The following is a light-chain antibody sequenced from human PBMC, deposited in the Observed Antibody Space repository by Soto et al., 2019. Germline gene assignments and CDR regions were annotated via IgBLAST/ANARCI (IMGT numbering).Light chain of an antibody. V-gene: IGKV3-15*01. Sequence: ILMPSTTGTLPLSPGYSATLSLSASQSVSTNLAWYQQIPGQAPRLLIYGASTRATGIPARFSGSGSGTEFTLAISSLQSEDFAVYYCQQYNDWPQTFGLGTKVDIK. CDR3: QQYNDWPQT. CDR2: GAS. CDR1: QSVSTN. J-gene: IGKJ1*01.